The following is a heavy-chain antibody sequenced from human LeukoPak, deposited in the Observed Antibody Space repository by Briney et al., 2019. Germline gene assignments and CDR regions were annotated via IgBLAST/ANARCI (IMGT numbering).Heavy chain of an antibody. V-gene: IGHV3-23*01. Sequence: GGSLRLSCGVSGIVVSSNYMNWVRQAPGKGLEWVSAISGSGGSTYYADSVKGRFTISRDNSKNTLYLQMNSLRAEDTAVYYCAKPPRYCSGGSCQYYYYGMDVWGQGTTVTVSS. D-gene: IGHD2-15*01. J-gene: IGHJ6*02. CDR2: ISGSGGST. CDR1: GIVVSSNY. CDR3: AKPPRYCSGGSCQYYYYGMDV.